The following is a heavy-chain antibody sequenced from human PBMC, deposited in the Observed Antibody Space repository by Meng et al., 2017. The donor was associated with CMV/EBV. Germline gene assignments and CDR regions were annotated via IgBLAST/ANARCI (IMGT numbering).Heavy chain of an antibody. J-gene: IGHJ4*02. Sequence: SETLSLTCAVSGASITYKYWWSWVRQPPGKGLQWIWEISHSGITKHDPSLTSRVTISVDKTQNAFSLELTSVTAADTGVYFCARSPGYWSLDYWGQGVLVTVSS. D-gene: IGHD2-8*02. CDR3: ARSPGYWSLDY. CDR1: GASITYKYW. CDR2: ISHSGIT. V-gene: IGHV4-4*02.